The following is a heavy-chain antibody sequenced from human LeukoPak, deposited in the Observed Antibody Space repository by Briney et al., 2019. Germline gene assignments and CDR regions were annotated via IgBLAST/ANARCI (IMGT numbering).Heavy chain of an antibody. Sequence: SETLSLTCAVSGYYISSGYYWGWIRQPPGKGLEWIGSIYHSGSTYYNPSLKSRVTISVDTSKNQFSLKLSSVTAADTPVYYCARHYVARYYYDSSGYYQNWFDPWGQGTLVTVSS. D-gene: IGHD3-22*01. CDR1: GYYISSGYY. V-gene: IGHV4-38-2*01. CDR2: IYHSGST. J-gene: IGHJ5*02. CDR3: ARHYVARYYYDSSGYYQNWFDP.